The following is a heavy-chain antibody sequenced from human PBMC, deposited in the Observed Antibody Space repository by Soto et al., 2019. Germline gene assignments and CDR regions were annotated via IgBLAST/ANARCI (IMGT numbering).Heavy chain of an antibody. CDR1: GFTFSSYG. CDR2: ISYDGSNK. J-gene: IGHJ6*03. V-gene: IGHV3-30*18. CDR3: AKPPRSGPVYYYSYYMDV. D-gene: IGHD3-3*01. Sequence: GGSLRLSCAASGFTFSSYGMHWVRQAPGKGLEWVAVISYDGSNKYYADSVKGRFTISRDNSKNTLYLQMNSLRAEDTAVYYCAKPPRSGPVYYYSYYMDVWGKGTTVTVYS.